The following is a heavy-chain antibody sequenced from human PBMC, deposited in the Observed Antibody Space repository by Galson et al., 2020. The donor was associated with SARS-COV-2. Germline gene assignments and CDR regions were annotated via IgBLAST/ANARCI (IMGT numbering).Heavy chain of an antibody. V-gene: IGHV1-24*01. J-gene: IGHJ4*02. Sequence: ASVKVSCKVYGHTFSELSIHWVRQAPGEGLEWMGGFDPADSETVYAQSFQGRITVTDDTSTNTIYVELNSLRSEDTAVYYCATANKDFGGVYQFDYWGQGTLVTVSS. D-gene: IGHD3-16*01. CDR1: GHTFSELS. CDR3: ATANKDFGGVYQFDY. CDR2: FDPADSET.